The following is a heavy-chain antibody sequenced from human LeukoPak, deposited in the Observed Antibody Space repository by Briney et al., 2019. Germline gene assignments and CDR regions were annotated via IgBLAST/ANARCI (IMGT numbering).Heavy chain of an antibody. CDR1: GFTFSSYS. CDR2: ISSSSSYI. CDR3: ARERGSSWYYNRRSYFDY. V-gene: IGHV3-21*01. Sequence: GGSLRLSCAASGFTFSSYSMNWVRQAPGKGLEWVSSISSSSSYIYYADSVKGRFTISRDNAKNSLYLQMNSLRAEDTAVYYCARERGSSWYYNRRSYFDYWGQGTLVTVSS. J-gene: IGHJ4*02. D-gene: IGHD6-13*01.